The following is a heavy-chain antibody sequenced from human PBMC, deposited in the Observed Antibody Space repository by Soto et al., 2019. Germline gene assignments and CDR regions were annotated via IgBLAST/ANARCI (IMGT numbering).Heavy chain of an antibody. J-gene: IGHJ4*02. CDR1: GFTFSSYA. CDR2: ISGSGGST. D-gene: IGHD3-3*01. Sequence: EVQLLESGGGLVQPGGSLRLSCAASGFTFSSYAMSWVRQAPGKGREWVSGISGSGGSTDYADSVKGRVTISRDNSKNTLYLQMNSLRVEDTAVYYCAKSINFWSGYYDYWGQGTLVTVSS. V-gene: IGHV3-23*01. CDR3: AKSINFWSGYYDY.